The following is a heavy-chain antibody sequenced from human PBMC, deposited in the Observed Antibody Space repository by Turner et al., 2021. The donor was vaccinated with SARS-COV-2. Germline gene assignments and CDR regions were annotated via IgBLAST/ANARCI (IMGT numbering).Heavy chain of an antibody. V-gene: IGHV3-9*01. CDR1: GFTFDDYA. D-gene: IGHD2-8*02. CDR3: AKGSGVDYTGNLGY. J-gene: IGHJ4*02. Sequence: GFTFDDYAMHWVWQAPGKGLDWVSGISWHSDSISYADSVKGRFTITRDNAKNTLYLQMNSLGAEDTAVYYCAKGSGVDYTGNLGYWGQGTLVTVSS. CDR2: ISWHSDSI.